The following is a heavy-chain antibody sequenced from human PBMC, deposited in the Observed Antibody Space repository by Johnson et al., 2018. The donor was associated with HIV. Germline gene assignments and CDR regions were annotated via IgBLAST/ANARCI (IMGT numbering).Heavy chain of an antibody. CDR3: TTCFIVGVTPDAFDI. Sequence: EVQLVESGGGLVKPGGSLRLSCAASGFTFSNAWMSWVRQAPGKGLEWVGRIKSKTDGGTTDYAAPVKGRFTIPRDDSKNTLYLQMNSLKTEYTSVYYCTTCFIVGVTPDAFDIWGQGTMVTVSS. V-gene: IGHV3-15*01. J-gene: IGHJ3*02. D-gene: IGHD1-26*01. CDR1: GFTFSNAW. CDR2: IKSKTDGGTT.